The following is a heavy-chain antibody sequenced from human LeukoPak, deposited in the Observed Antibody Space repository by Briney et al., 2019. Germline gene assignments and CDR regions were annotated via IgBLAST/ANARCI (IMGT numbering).Heavy chain of an antibody. CDR2: ISYDGSNK. V-gene: IGHV3-30*18. Sequence: GGSLRLSCAASGFTMRSSWMHWVRHAPGKGLEWVAVISYDGSNKYYADSVKGRFTISRDNSKNTLYLQMNSLRAEDTAVYYCAKDLYCSSTSCSYYFDYWGQGTLVTVSS. D-gene: IGHD2-2*01. CDR3: AKDLYCSSTSCSYYFDY. J-gene: IGHJ4*02. CDR1: GFTMRSSW.